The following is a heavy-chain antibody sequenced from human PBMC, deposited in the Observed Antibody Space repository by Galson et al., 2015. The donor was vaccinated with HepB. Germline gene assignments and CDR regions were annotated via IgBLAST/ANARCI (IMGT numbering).Heavy chain of an antibody. Sequence: SLRLSCAASGFTFSDYYMSWIRQAPGKGLEWVSYISSSGSTIYYADSVKGRFTISRDNAKNSLYLQMNSLRAEDTAVYYCARDSVEWLVPWYFDLWGRGTLVTVSS. D-gene: IGHD6-19*01. J-gene: IGHJ2*01. CDR3: ARDSVEWLVPWYFDL. CDR1: GFTFSDYY. V-gene: IGHV3-11*01. CDR2: ISSSGSTI.